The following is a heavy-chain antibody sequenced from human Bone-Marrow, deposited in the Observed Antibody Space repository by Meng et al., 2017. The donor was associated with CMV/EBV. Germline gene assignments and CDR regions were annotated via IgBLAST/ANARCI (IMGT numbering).Heavy chain of an antibody. D-gene: IGHD2-8*01. CDR2: IYYSGST. J-gene: IGHJ4*02. V-gene: IGHV4-59*12. CDR3: ARGLDCTNGVCYPLFDY. Sequence: SETLSLTCTVSGGSISSYYWSWIRQPPGKGLEWIGYIYYSGSTNYNPSLKSRVTISVDTSKNQFPLKLSSVTAADTAVYYCARGLDCTNGVCYPLFDYWGQGTLVTVYS. CDR1: GGSISSYY.